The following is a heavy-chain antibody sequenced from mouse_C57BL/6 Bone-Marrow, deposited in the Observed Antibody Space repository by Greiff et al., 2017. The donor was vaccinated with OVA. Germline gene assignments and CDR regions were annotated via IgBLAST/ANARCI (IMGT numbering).Heavy chain of an antibody. CDR2: IDPENGDT. D-gene: IGHD1-3*01. CDR1: GFNIKDDY. V-gene: IGHV14-4*01. Sequence: VQLQQSGAELVRPGASVKLSCTASGFNIKDDYMHWVKQRPEQGLEWIGWIDPENGDTEYASKFQGKATITADTSSNTAYLQLSSLTSEDTAIYYCTTRISWFAYCGQGTLVTVSA. CDR3: TTRISWFAY. J-gene: IGHJ3*01.